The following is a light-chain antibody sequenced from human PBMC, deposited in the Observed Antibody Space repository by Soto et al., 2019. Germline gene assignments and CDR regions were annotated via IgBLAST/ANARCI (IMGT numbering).Light chain of an antibody. J-gene: IGKJ4*01. Sequence: EIEMTQSPATLSVSPGEIATLSCRASQSVNSNLAWYQQKPGQAPRLIIYGASTRATGIPVRFSGSGSGTEFTLTISSLQSEDFALYYCQQYGNSPLTFGGGTKVDIK. CDR1: QSVNSN. CDR3: QQYGNSPLT. V-gene: IGKV3-15*01. CDR2: GAS.